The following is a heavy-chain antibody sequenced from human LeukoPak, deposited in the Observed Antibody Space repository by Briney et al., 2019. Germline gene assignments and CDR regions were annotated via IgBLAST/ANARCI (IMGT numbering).Heavy chain of an antibody. CDR1: GYTLTELS. J-gene: IGHJ4*02. CDR3: ATDLGRGGYGARNDY. CDR2: FDPEDGET. V-gene: IGHV1-24*01. D-gene: IGHD6-25*01. Sequence: ASVKVSCKVSGYTLTELSMHWVRQAPGKGLEWMGGFDPEDGETIYAQKFQGRVTMTEDTSTDTAHMELSSLRSEDTAVYYCATDLGRGGYGARNDYWGQGTPVTVSS.